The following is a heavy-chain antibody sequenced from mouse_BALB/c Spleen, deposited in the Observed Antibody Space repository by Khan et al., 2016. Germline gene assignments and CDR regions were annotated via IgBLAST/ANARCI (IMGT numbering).Heavy chain of an antibody. D-gene: IGHD2-12*01. CDR3: SSDYDGFAY. J-gene: IGHJ3*01. CDR1: GFSLTGYG. CDR2: IWADGRT. V-gene: IGHV2-6-7*01. Sequence: VQLVESGPGLVAPSQSLSITRTASGFSLTGYGVNWVRQPPGKGLEWLGKIWADGRTDYNSALKSRVSISKDNSKSQVVLKMNSLQTDHTANYYCSSDYDGFAYWGQGTLVIVSA.